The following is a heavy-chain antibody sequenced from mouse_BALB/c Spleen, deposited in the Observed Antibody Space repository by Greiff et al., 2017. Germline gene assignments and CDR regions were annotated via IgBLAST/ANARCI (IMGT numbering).Heavy chain of an antibody. D-gene: IGHD1-1*01. CDR3: AREAYYYGSSYYAMDY. CDR2: IYPGGGYT. CDR1: GYTFTNYW. J-gene: IGHJ4*01. V-gene: IGHV1-63*02. Sequence: QVQLQQSGAELVRPGTSVKISCKASGYTFTNYWLGWVKQRPGHGLEWIGDIYPGGGYTNYNEKFKGKATLTADTSSSTAYMQLSSLTSEDSAVYYCAREAYYYGSSYYAMDYWGQGTSVTVSS.